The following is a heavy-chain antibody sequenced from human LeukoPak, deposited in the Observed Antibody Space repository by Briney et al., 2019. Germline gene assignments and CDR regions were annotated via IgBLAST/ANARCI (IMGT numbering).Heavy chain of an antibody. Sequence: ASVKVSCKASGYTFTDYYMHWVRQAPGQWFEWMGWINPNDGDTNYAQKFQGRVTMTRDTSISTAHMEVSRLRSDDTAVYYCARGDAYYDILTGSEIGYFDLWGRGTLVTVSS. D-gene: IGHD3-9*01. CDR2: INPNDGDT. CDR3: ARGDAYYDILTGSEIGYFDL. V-gene: IGHV1-2*02. J-gene: IGHJ2*01. CDR1: GYTFTDYY.